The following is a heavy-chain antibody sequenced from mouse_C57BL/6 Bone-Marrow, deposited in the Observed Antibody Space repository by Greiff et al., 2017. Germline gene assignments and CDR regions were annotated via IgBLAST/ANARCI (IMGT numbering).Heavy chain of an antibody. CDR1: GYTFTSYG. J-gene: IGHJ1*03. CDR2: IYPRSGNT. CDR3: ARIPPRFYNYGSSPRWYFDV. D-gene: IGHD1-1*01. Sequence: QVQLKQSGAELARPGASVKLSCKASGYTFTSYGISWVKQRTGQGLEWIGEIYPRSGNTYYNEKFKGKATLTADKSSSTAYMELRSLTSEASAVYFDARIPPRFYNYGSSPRWYFDVWGTGTTVTVSS. V-gene: IGHV1-81*01.